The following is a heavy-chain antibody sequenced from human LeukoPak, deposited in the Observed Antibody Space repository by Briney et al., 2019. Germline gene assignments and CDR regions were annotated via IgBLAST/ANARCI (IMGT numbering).Heavy chain of an antibody. V-gene: IGHV3-48*04. CDR1: GFTFSSYS. J-gene: IGHJ4*02. D-gene: IGHD1-14*01. CDR3: PRNQRRLDY. Sequence: GGSLRLSCAASGFTFSSYSMNWVRQAPGKGLEWVSFISSSSSTIYYADSVKGRFTISRDNAKNSLYLQMNRLRAEDTAVYYCPRNQRRLDYWGQGTLVTVPS. CDR2: ISSSSSTI.